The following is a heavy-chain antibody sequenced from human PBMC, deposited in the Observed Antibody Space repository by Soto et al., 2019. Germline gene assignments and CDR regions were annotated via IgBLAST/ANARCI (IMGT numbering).Heavy chain of an antibody. V-gene: IGHV3-74*01. CDR2: INSDGSST. CDR3: ARARMVRGVYYYYGMDV. Sequence: GGFLRLSCAASGFTFSSYWMHWVRQAPGKGLVWVSRINSDGSSTSYADSVKGRFTISRDNAKNTLYLQMNSLRAEDTAVYYCARARMVRGVYYYYGMDVWGQGTTVTVSS. CDR1: GFTFSSYW. J-gene: IGHJ6*02. D-gene: IGHD3-10*01.